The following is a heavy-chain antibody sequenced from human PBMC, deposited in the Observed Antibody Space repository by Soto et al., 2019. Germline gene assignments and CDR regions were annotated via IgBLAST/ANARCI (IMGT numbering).Heavy chain of an antibody. J-gene: IGHJ4*02. CDR3: ARDPADILTGYYNVIGGVDY. D-gene: IGHD3-9*01. CDR2: ISSSSSTI. V-gene: IGHV3-48*01. Sequence: GGSLRLSCAASGFTFSSYSMNWVRQAPGKGLEWVSYISSSSSTIYYADSVKGRFTISRDNAKNSLYLQMNSLRAEDTAVYYCARDPADILTGYYNVIGGVDYWGQGTLVTVSS. CDR1: GFTFSSYS.